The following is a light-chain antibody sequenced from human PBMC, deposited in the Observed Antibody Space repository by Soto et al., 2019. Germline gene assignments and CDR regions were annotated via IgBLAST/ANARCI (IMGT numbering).Light chain of an antibody. Sequence: DIQMTQSPSSLSASVGDRVTITCQASQDITNYLNWYQQKPGKAPKLLIYDASHLETGVHSRFSGSGSRPHFTSTISCLQPEDFATYYYHQYDNLPLLTFGGGTRVEIK. CDR2: DAS. J-gene: IGKJ4*01. CDR1: QDITNY. CDR3: HQYDNLPLLT. V-gene: IGKV1-33*01.